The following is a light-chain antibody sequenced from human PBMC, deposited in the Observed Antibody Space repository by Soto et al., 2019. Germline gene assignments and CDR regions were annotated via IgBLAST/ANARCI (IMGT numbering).Light chain of an antibody. J-gene: IGLJ1*01. V-gene: IGLV2-23*01. CDR1: TSDVGGYNL. CDR3: CSYASSSSYV. CDR2: EGT. Sequence: ALTQPASVSVSPGQSITISCSGTTSDVGGYNLVSWYQQHTAKAPKLLIYEGTQRPSGVSSRFSGSKSGNTASLTISGLQAEDEADYYCCSYASSSSYVFGTGTKVTVL.